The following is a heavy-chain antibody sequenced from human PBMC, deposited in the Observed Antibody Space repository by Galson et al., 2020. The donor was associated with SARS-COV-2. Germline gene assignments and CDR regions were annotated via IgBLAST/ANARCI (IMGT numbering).Heavy chain of an antibody. CDR1: GLTVSSDF. CDR3: GDTSRF. D-gene: IGHD3-16*01. V-gene: IGHV3-66*01. J-gene: IGHJ4*02. Sequence: GESLKISCAASGLTVSSDFMAWFRPAPGRGLDCVSVISSGGNTYYADSVKGRFTISRDTAKHTVYLQMNSLRAEDTAVYYCGDTSRFWGQGTLVTVSS. CDR2: ISSGGNT.